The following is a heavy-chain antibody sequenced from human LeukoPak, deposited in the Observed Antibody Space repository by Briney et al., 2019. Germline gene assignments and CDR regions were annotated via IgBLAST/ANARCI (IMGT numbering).Heavy chain of an antibody. J-gene: IGHJ5*02. V-gene: IGHV4-34*01. CDR2: INHSGST. CDR3: ARGGECTNGVCLNWFDP. Sequence: GSLRLSCAASGFTFSSYAMSWVRQAPGKGLEWIGEINHSGSTNYNPSLKSRVTISVDTSKNQFSLKLSSVTAADTAVYYCARGGECTNGVCLNWFDPWGQGTLVTVSS. CDR1: GFTFSSYA. D-gene: IGHD2-8*01.